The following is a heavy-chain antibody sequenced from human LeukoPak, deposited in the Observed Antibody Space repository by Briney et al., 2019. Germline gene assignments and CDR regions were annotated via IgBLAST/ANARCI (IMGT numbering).Heavy chain of an antibody. D-gene: IGHD6-19*01. CDR2: TYYRSKWYN. Sequence: SQILSLTCAISGDSVSSNSAAWNWIRQSPSRGLEWLGRTYYRSKWYNDYAVSVKSRITINPDTSKNQFSLQLNSVTPEDTAVYYCARVRRYSSGWYKLGEYDYWGQGTLVTVSS. CDR3: ARVRRYSSGWYKLGEYDY. V-gene: IGHV6-1*01. CDR1: GDSVSSNSAA. J-gene: IGHJ4*02.